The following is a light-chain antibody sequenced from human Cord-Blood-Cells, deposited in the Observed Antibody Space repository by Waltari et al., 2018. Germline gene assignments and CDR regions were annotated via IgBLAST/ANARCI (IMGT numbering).Light chain of an antibody. V-gene: IGLV5-45*02. CDR1: SGINVGTYR. Sequence: QAVLTQPSSLSASPGASASLTCTLRSGINVGTYRIYCYQQKLGSPPQYLLRYKSDSDKQQGSGVPSRFSGSKDASANAGILLISGLQSEDEADYYCMIWHSSAWVFGGGTKLTVL. CDR2: YKSDSDK. J-gene: IGLJ3*02. CDR3: MIWHSSAWV.